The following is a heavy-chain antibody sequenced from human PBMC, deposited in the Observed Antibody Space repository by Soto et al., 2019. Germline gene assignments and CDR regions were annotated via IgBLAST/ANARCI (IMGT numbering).Heavy chain of an antibody. V-gene: IGHV3-33*01. D-gene: IGHD2-15*01. Sequence: GGSLRLSCAASGFTFRDYAMHWVRQAPGKGLEWVALIWYDVNNKYYADSVKGRFTVSRDYSKNTLYLQMNSLRADDTAVYYCVRDHCSGSCYLDYWGQGTLVTVSS. CDR2: IWYDVNNK. CDR1: GFTFRDYA. CDR3: VRDHCSGSCYLDY. J-gene: IGHJ4*02.